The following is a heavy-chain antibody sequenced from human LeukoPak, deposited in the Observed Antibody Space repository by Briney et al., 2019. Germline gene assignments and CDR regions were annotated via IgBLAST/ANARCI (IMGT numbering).Heavy chain of an antibody. D-gene: IGHD5-24*01. Sequence: GGSLRLSCAASGFTFSSYSMNWVRQAPGKGLEWVSSISSSSSYIYYADSVKGRFTISRDNAENSLYLQMNGPRVEDTAVYFCARGERKATITGLDSWGQGTLVTVSS. V-gene: IGHV3-21*06. J-gene: IGHJ4*02. CDR2: ISSSSSYI. CDR3: ARGERKATITGLDS. CDR1: GFTFSSYS.